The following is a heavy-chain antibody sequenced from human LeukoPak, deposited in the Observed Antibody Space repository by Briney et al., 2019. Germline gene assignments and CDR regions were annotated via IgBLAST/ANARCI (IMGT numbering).Heavy chain of an antibody. Sequence: SETLSLTCTVSGGSISSYYGSWIRQPPGKGLEWIGYIYYSGSTNYNPSLKSRVTISVDTSKNQFSLKLSSVTAADTAVYYCARGLGNGEYLVPVAIWGQGTLVTVSS. J-gene: IGHJ3*02. CDR1: GGSISSYY. CDR3: ARGLGNGEYLVPVAI. V-gene: IGHV4-59*01. D-gene: IGHD4-17*01. CDR2: IYYSGST.